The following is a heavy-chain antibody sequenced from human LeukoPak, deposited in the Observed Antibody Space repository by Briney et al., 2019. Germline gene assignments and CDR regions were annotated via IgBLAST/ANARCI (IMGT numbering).Heavy chain of an antibody. CDR1: GYTFTSYG. CDR2: NSAYNGNT. V-gene: IGHV1-18*01. D-gene: IGHD6-25*01. Sequence: GASVKVSCKASGYTFTSYGISWVRQAPGQGLEWMGWNSAYNGNTNYAQKLQGRVTMTTDTSTGTAYMELRSLRSDDTAVYYCARDEQRKTYGMDVWGQGTTVTVSS. J-gene: IGHJ6*02. CDR3: ARDEQRKTYGMDV.